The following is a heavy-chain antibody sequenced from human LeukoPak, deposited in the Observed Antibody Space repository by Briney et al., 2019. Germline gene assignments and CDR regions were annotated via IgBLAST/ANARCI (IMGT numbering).Heavy chain of an antibody. J-gene: IGHJ4*02. CDR3: ASIGSSGYYYAPHYYFDY. CDR2: ISSSSSYI. CDR1: GFTFSSYS. Sequence: GGSLRLSCAPSGFTFSSYSMNWVRQAPGKGLEWVSSISSSSSYIYYADSVKGRFTISRDNAKNSLYLQMNSLRAEDTAVYYCASIGSSGYYYAPHYYFDYWGQGTLVTVSS. V-gene: IGHV3-21*01. D-gene: IGHD3-22*01.